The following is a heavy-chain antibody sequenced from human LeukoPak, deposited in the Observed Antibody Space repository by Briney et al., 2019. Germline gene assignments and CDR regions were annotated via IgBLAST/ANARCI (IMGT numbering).Heavy chain of an antibody. CDR1: GYSISSGYY. CDR3: AREGIVRTYDQ. CDR2: IYHSGNT. Sequence: SETLSLTCTVSGYSISSGYYWGWIRQPPGKGLEWIGSIYHSGNTYYNPSLKSPVTISVDTSKNQFSLKLTSVTAADTAVYYCAREGIVRTYDQWGQGTLVTVSS. D-gene: IGHD2/OR15-2a*01. V-gene: IGHV4-38-2*02. J-gene: IGHJ4*02.